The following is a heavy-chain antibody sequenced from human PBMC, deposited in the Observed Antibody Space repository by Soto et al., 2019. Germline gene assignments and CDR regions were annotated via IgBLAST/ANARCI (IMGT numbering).Heavy chain of an antibody. CDR1: GGSISSYY. Sequence: PSETLSLTCTVSGGSISSYYWSWIRQPPGKGLEWIGYIYYSGSTNYNPSLKSRVTISVDTSKNQFSLKLSSVTAADTAVYYCASSIAYCGGDCYPYYFDYWGQGTLVTVFS. CDR2: IYYSGST. D-gene: IGHD2-21*02. J-gene: IGHJ4*02. V-gene: IGHV4-59*01. CDR3: ASSIAYCGGDCYPYYFDY.